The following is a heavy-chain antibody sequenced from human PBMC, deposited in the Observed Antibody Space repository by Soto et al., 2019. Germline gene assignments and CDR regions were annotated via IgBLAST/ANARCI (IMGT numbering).Heavy chain of an antibody. D-gene: IGHD1-20*01. CDR3: AKKASYNNGPEGY. V-gene: IGHV3-23*01. CDR1: GFTFSSYA. CDR2: ISGSGGST. Sequence: GGSLRLSCEASGFTFSSYAMSWVRQAPGKGLEWVSAISGSGGSTYYADSVKGRFTISRDNSKNTLYLQMNSLRDEDTAVYYCAKKASYNNGPEGYWGQGPLVTVSS. J-gene: IGHJ4*02.